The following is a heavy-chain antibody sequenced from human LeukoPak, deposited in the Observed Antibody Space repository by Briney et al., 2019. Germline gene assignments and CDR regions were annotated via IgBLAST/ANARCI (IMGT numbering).Heavy chain of an antibody. Sequence: GASVKVSCTASDYTFISYGMSWVRQAPGQGLEWMGWISAYNGNTKYAQNLQGRVTMTTDTSTSTAYMEVRSLRSDDTAVYYCARDHYYDSSGLSGYWGQGTLVTVSS. V-gene: IGHV1-18*01. CDR2: ISAYNGNT. J-gene: IGHJ4*02. CDR3: ARDHYYDSSGLSGY. D-gene: IGHD3-22*01. CDR1: DYTFISYG.